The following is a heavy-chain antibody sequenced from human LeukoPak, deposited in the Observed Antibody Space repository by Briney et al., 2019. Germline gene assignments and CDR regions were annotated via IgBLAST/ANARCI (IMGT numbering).Heavy chain of an antibody. CDR2: ISAYNGNT. CDR1: GYTFTSYA. Sequence: ASVKVSCKASGYTFTSYAITWVRQAPGQGLEWMGWISAYNGNTNYAPNLQGRVTMTRNTSISTAYMELSSLRSEDTAVYYCARGVPRYCRSPGRAAASICGVYWGQGTLVTVSS. V-gene: IGHV1-18*01. J-gene: IGHJ4*02. D-gene: IGHD2-2*01. CDR3: ARGVPRYCRSPGRAAASICGVY.